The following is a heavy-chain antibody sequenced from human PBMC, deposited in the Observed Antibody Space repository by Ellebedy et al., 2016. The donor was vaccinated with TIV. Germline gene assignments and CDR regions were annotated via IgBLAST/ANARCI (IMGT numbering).Heavy chain of an antibody. Sequence: ASVKVSCKGSGYSFTSYWIGWVRQMPGKGLEWMGIIYPGDSDTRYSPSFQGQVTISADKSISTAYLQWSSLKASDTAMYYCARHYYDSSSIGYWGQGTLVTVSS. CDR1: GYSFTSYW. CDR2: IYPGDSDT. D-gene: IGHD3-22*01. V-gene: IGHV5-51*01. CDR3: ARHYYDSSSIGY. J-gene: IGHJ4*02.